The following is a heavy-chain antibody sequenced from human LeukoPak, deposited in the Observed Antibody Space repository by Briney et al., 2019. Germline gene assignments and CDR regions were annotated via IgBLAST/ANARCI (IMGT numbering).Heavy chain of an antibody. CDR3: ARVMTTVRFYDY. V-gene: IGHV4-34*01. CDR2: INHSGST. Sequence: PSETLSLTCAVYGGSFSGYYWSWIRQPPGKGLEWIGEINHSGSTNYNPSLKSRVTISVDTSKNQFSLKLSSVTAADTAVYYCARVMTTVRFYDYRGQGTLVTVSS. J-gene: IGHJ4*02. D-gene: IGHD4-11*01. CDR1: GGSFSGYY.